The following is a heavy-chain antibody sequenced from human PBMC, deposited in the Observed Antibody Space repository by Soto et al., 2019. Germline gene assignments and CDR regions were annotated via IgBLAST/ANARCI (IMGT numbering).Heavy chain of an antibody. J-gene: IGHJ6*02. V-gene: IGHV3-30-3*01. CDR3: ARDLWVVAHYYYYGMDV. Sequence: QVQLVESGGGVVQPGRSLRLSCAASGFTFSSYAMHWVRQAPGKGLEWVAVISYDGSNKYYADSVKGRFTISRDNSKNTLYLQMNSLRAEDMAVYYCARDLWVVAHYYYYGMDVWGQGTTVTVSS. CDR1: GFTFSSYA. CDR2: ISYDGSNK. D-gene: IGHD2-15*01.